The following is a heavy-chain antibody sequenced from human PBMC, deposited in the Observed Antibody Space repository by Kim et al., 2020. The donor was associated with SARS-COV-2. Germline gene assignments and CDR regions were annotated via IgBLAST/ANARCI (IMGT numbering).Heavy chain of an antibody. D-gene: IGHD6-13*01. CDR2: ISYNGSNK. CDR1: GFTFSSYG. V-gene: IGHV3-30*03. J-gene: IGHJ4*02. CDR3: ERGGISWVADFDY. Sequence: GGSLRLSCAASGFTFSSYGMHWVRQAPGKGLEWVAVISYNGSNKYYADSVKGRFTISRDTSKNTLYLQMTSLSAEDTAVYYCERGGISWVADFDYWGQGTLVTVSS.